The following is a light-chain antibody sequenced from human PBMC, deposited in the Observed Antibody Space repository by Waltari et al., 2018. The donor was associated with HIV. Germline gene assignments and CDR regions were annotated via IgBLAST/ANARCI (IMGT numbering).Light chain of an antibody. CDR3: QQYGSLPT. J-gene: IGKJ2*01. CDR1: QTVSSSY. V-gene: IGKV3-20*01. CDR2: GAS. Sequence: ELVLTQSPGTLSLSPGERATLSCRASQTVSSSYLAWYQQKPGLAPRLLIYGASSRATGIPDRFSGSGSGTDFTLTISRLEPEDFAVYYCQQYGSLPTFGQGTKLEIK.